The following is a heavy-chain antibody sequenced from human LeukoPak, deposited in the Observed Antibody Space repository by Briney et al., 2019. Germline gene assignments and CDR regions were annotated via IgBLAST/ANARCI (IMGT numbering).Heavy chain of an antibody. Sequence: GGSLRLSCAASGFTFSSYAMHWVRQAPGKGLEWVAVISYDGSNKYYADSVKGRFTISRDNSKNTLYLQMNSLRAEDTAVYYCARDLHPSYDFWSGYLAPYYYYYGMDVWAKGPRSPSP. D-gene: IGHD3-3*01. CDR3: ARDLHPSYDFWSGYLAPYYYYYGMDV. CDR1: GFTFSSYA. CDR2: ISYDGSNK. V-gene: IGHV3-30-3*01. J-gene: IGHJ6*02.